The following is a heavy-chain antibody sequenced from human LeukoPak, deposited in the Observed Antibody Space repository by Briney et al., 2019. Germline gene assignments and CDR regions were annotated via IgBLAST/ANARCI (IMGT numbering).Heavy chain of an antibody. CDR2: IGTAGDT. Sequence: GGSLRLSCAASGFTFSSYDMHWVRQATGKGLEWVSAIGTAGDTYYPGSVKGRFTISRENAKNSLYLQMNSLRAGDTAVYYCARAPRHHSSSSPQHYYYYGMDVWGQGTTVTVPS. V-gene: IGHV3-13*01. J-gene: IGHJ6*02. CDR1: GFTFSSYD. D-gene: IGHD6-13*01. CDR3: ARAPRHHSSSSPQHYYYYGMDV.